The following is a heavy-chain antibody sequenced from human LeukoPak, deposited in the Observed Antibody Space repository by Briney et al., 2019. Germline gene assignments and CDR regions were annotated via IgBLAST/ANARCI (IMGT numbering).Heavy chain of an antibody. CDR2: ISYDGSIK. V-gene: IGHV3-30*03. CDR3: AREGTGEGGYYYYYMDV. Sequence: GGSLRLSCAASGLTFRSYWMSWVRQAPGKGLEWVAIISYDGSIKYYADFVKGRFTISRDNSKNTLYLQLNILRTEDTAMFFCAREGTGEGGYYYYYMDVWGKGTTVTVSS. D-gene: IGHD3/OR15-3a*01. CDR1: GLTFRSYW. J-gene: IGHJ6*03.